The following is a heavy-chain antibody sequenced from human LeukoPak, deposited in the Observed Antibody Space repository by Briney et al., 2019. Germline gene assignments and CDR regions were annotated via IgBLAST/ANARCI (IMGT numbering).Heavy chain of an antibody. CDR3: ARGPHERSGYPDD. V-gene: IGHV1-18*01. CDR1: GYTFNTYG. D-gene: IGHD3-22*01. CDR2: ISPYNGNT. Sequence: GASVKVSCKPFGYTFNTYGITWVRQAPGQGLEWMGWISPYNGNTNYAQKFQGGVTLTTDTSTSTAYMELRSLRSDDTAVYYCARGPHERSGYPDDWGQGTLVTVSS. J-gene: IGHJ4*02.